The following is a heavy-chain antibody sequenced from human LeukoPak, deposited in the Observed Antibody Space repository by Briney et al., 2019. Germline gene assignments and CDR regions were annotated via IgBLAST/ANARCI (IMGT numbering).Heavy chain of an antibody. CDR3: ARGTTGSRFYFDF. V-gene: IGHV3-74*01. CDR2: INLDGIRT. D-gene: IGHD1-1*01. CDR1: GFTFSSYW. Sequence: GGSLRLSCAASGFTFSSYWMHWVRQAPGKGLVWVSRINLDGIRTYYADSVKGRFTISRDNAKNMLYLQMNSLRAEATAVYYCARGTTGSRFYFDFWGQGTLVTVSS. J-gene: IGHJ4*02.